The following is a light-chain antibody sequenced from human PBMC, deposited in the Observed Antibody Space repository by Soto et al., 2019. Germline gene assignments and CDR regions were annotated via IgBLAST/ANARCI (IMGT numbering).Light chain of an antibody. Sequence: QSVLSQPAGVAGSPVQSISIARTGTSSDAGRYNYVSWYQHHPGEAPKLRSYEVSKRPSGISDRFSASKSGKTASLTISGLQPEGEADYYCSSYKSSITYVFGTGTKVTVL. CDR2: EVS. CDR1: SSDAGRYNY. J-gene: IGLJ1*01. V-gene: IGLV2-14*01. CDR3: SSYKSSITYV.